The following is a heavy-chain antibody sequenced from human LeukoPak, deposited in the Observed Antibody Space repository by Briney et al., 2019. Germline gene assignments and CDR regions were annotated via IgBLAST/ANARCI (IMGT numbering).Heavy chain of an antibody. Sequence: SQTLSLTCAVSGCSISSGGYSWSWIRQPPGKSLEWIGYIYHSGSTYYNPSLKSRVTISVDRSKNQFSLKLSSVTAADTAVYYCARGVRVDAFDIWGQGTMVTVSS. CDR1: GCSISSGGYS. V-gene: IGHV4-30-2*01. J-gene: IGHJ3*02. CDR2: IYHSGST. CDR3: ARGVRVDAFDI. D-gene: IGHD3-3*01.